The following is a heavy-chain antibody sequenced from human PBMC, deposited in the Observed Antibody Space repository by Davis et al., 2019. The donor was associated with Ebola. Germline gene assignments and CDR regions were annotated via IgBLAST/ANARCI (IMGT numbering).Heavy chain of an antibody. Sequence: ASVKVSCKVSGYTLTELSMHWVRQAPGKGLEWMGGFDPEDGETIYAQKLQGRVTMTTDTSTSTAYMELRSLRSDDTAVYYCARVDRKRVYYHFDYWGQGTLVTVSS. CDR2: FDPEDGET. V-gene: IGHV1-24*01. CDR1: GYTLTELS. J-gene: IGHJ4*02. CDR3: ARVDRKRVYYHFDY. D-gene: IGHD2-8*01.